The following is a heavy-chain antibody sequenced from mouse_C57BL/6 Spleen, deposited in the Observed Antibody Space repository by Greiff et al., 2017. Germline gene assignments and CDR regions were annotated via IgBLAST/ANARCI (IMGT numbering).Heavy chain of an antibody. CDR3: AREDSSGYVMDY. CDR1: GYAFTNYL. CDR2: INPGSGGT. V-gene: IGHV1-54*01. D-gene: IGHD3-2*02. J-gene: IGHJ4*01. Sequence: VQLQQSGAELVRPGTSVKVSCKASGYAFTNYLIEWVKQRPGQGLEWIGVINPGSGGTNYNEKFKGKATLTADKSSSTAYMQLSSLTSEDSAVYFCAREDSSGYVMDYWGQGTSVTVSS.